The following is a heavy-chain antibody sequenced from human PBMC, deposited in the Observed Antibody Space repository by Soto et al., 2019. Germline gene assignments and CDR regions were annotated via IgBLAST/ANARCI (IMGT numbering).Heavy chain of an antibody. Sequence: SSETLSLTCTFSGGSVSSYYWSLIRQPPGKGLEWIGYIYFSGSTNYSPSPKSRLAISLDTSKKQFSLKLSSVTAADTAVYYCARDLTAGGWFDSWGRGTLVTVSS. D-gene: IGHD2-21*02. CDR1: GGSVSSYY. J-gene: IGHJ5*01. V-gene: IGHV4-59*02. CDR2: IYFSGST. CDR3: ARDLTAGGWFDS.